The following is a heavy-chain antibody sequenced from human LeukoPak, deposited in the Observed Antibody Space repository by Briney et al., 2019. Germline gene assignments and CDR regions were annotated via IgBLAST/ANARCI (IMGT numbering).Heavy chain of an antibody. D-gene: IGHD1-26*01. Sequence: GSLRLSCAASGFTFSTYPLNWVRQAPGKGLEWIGYIYYSGSTNYNPSLKSRVTISVDTSKNQFSLKLSSVTAADTAVYYCARGGRKYSGSHPQDYWGQGTLVTVSS. J-gene: IGHJ4*02. V-gene: IGHV4-59*01. CDR3: ARGGRKYSGSHPQDY. CDR1: GFTFSTYP. CDR2: IYYSGST.